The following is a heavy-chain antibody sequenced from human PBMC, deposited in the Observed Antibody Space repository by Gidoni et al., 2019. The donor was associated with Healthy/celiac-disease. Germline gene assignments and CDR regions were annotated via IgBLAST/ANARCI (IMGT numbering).Heavy chain of an antibody. V-gene: IGHV3-21*01. CDR1: GFTFSSYS. CDR3: ARDRGRIVGATVG. D-gene: IGHD1-26*01. Sequence: EVQLVESGGGLVKPGGSLRLSCAASGFTFSSYSMNWVRQAPGKGLEWVSSISSSSSYIYYADSVKGRFTISRDNAKNSLYLQMNSLRAEDTAVYYCARDRGRIVGATVGWGQGTLVTVSS. CDR2: ISSSSSYI. J-gene: IGHJ4*02.